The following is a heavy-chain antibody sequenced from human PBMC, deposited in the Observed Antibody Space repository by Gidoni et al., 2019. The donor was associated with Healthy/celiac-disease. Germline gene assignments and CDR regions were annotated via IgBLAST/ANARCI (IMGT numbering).Heavy chain of an antibody. Sequence: QVQLQQWGAGLLKPSETLSLTCAVYGGSFSGYYWSWIRQPPGKGLEWIGEINHSGSTNYNPSLKSRVTISVDTSKNQFSLKLSSVTAADTAVYYCARAYRITMVRGVTSNWFDPWGQGTLVTVSS. CDR1: GGSFSGYY. J-gene: IGHJ5*02. CDR2: INHSGST. D-gene: IGHD3-10*01. V-gene: IGHV4-34*01. CDR3: ARAYRITMVRGVTSNWFDP.